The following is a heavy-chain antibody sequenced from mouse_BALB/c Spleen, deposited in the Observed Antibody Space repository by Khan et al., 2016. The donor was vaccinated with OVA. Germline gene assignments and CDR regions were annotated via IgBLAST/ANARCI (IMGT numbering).Heavy chain of an antibody. D-gene: IGHD1-1*01. CDR1: GYSITSDYA. J-gene: IGHJ2*01. V-gene: IGHV3-2*02. CDR2: ISYSGNT. Sequence: EVQLQESGPGLVKPSQSLSLTCTVTGYSITSDYAWNWIRQFPGNKLEWMGYISYSGNTKYNPSLKSRISITRDTSENPFFLQLNSVTIEDTATYYWARIYGGDFDYGGQGTTLTVSS. CDR3: ARIYGGDFDY.